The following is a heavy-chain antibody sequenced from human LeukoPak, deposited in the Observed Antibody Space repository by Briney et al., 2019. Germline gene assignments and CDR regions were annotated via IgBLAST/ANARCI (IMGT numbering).Heavy chain of an antibody. Sequence: SETLSLTCAVYGGSFSGYYWSWIRQPPGEGLEWIGYIYYSGSTNYNPSLKSRVTISVDTSKNQFSLKLSSVTAADTAVYYCARGPHGPTYDFWSGSAYYYGMDVWGQGTTVTVSS. CDR1: GGSFSGYY. CDR3: ARGPHGPTYDFWSGSAYYYGMDV. CDR2: IYYSGST. J-gene: IGHJ6*02. D-gene: IGHD3-3*01. V-gene: IGHV4-59*01.